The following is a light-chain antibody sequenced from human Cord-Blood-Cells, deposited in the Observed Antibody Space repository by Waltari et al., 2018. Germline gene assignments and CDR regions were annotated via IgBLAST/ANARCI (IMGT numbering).Light chain of an antibody. V-gene: IGLV2-11*01. CDR3: CSYAGSYTWV. J-gene: IGLJ3*02. CDR2: DVS. CDR1: SSAVGGYNY. Sequence: QSALTQPRSVSGSPGQSVTISCTGTSSAVGGYNYVSWYQQHPGKAPKLMIYDVSKRPSGVPDRFSGSKSGNTDSLTISGLQAEDEADYYCCSYAGSYTWVFGGGTKLTVL.